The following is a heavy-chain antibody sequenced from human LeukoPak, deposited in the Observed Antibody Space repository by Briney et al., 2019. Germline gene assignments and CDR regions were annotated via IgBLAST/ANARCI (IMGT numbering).Heavy chain of an antibody. CDR3: ARTHGPPRAHYLFDY. CDR1: GFTLTNYH. Sequence: PGRSLRLSCAASGFTLTNYHMHWFRQAPGKGLEWVAVISHNGSNTFYVDSVQGRFIISRDKSKNTLNLQMNSLRAEDSAVYYCARTHGPPRAHYLFDYWGQGTLVTVSS. D-gene: IGHD4/OR15-4a*01. V-gene: IGHV3-33*01. CDR2: ISHNGSNT. J-gene: IGHJ4*02.